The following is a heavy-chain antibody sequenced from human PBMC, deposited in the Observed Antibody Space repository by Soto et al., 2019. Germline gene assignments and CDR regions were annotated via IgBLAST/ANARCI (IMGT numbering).Heavy chain of an antibody. D-gene: IGHD3-22*01. CDR3: ARDHYDSSGDYGMDV. CDR2: IKQDGSEK. J-gene: IGHJ6*02. V-gene: IGHV3-7*03. Sequence: LRLSCAASGFTFSSSWMSWIRQAPGKGLEWVANIKQDGSEKYYVDSVKGRFTISRDNAKNSLYLQMNSLRAEDTAVYYCARDHYDSSGDYGMDVWGQGTTVTVSS. CDR1: GFTFSSSW.